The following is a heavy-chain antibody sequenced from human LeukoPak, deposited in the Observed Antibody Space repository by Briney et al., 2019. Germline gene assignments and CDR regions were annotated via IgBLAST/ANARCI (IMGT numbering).Heavy chain of an antibody. Sequence: GGSLRLSCAASGFTVSSNYMSWVRQAPGKGLEWVSVIYSGGSTYYADSVKGRFTISRDNSKNTLYLQMNSLRAEDTAVYYCAREGSSWAVDYWGQGTLVTVSS. J-gene: IGHJ4*02. CDR3: AREGSSWAVDY. CDR2: IYSGGST. V-gene: IGHV3-53*01. D-gene: IGHD6-13*01. CDR1: GFTVSSNY.